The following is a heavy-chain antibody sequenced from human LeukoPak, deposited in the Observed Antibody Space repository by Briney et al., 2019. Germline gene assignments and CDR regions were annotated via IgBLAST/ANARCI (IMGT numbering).Heavy chain of an antibody. J-gene: IGHJ3*02. D-gene: IGHD3-3*01. Sequence: ASVKVCCKASGYTFTSYDINWVRQATGQGIEWVGWMNPNSGNTGYAQKFQGRVTMTRNTSISTAYMELSSLRSEDTAVYYCARGGLRFLEWLWTHAFDIWGQGTMVTVSS. CDR2: MNPNSGNT. CDR3: ARGGLRFLEWLWTHAFDI. CDR1: GYTFTSYD. V-gene: IGHV1-8*01.